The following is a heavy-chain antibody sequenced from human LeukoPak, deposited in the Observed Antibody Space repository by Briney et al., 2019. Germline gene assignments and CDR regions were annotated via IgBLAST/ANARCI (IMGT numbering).Heavy chain of an antibody. D-gene: IGHD4-17*01. CDR2: INAGNGNT. J-gene: IGHJ3*02. Sequence: ASVKVSCKASGYTFTSYAMHWVRQAPGQRLEWMGWINAGNGNTKCSQKFQGRVTITRDTSASTAYMELSSLRSEDTAVYYCAREDYVSDAFDIWGQGTMVTVSS. CDR1: GYTFTSYA. CDR3: AREDYVSDAFDI. V-gene: IGHV1-3*01.